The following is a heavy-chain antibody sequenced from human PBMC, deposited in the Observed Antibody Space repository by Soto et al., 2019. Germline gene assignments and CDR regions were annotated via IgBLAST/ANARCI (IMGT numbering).Heavy chain of an antibody. CDR2: ISGSGGST. J-gene: IGHJ2*01. CDR3: ANGGIVGATTWYFDL. CDR1: GFTFSSYA. Sequence: GGSLRLSCAASGFTFSSYAMSWVRQAPGKGLEWVSAISGSGGSTYYADSVKGRFTISRDNSKNTLYLQMNSLRAEDTAVYYCANGGIVGATTWYFDLWDRGTLVTVSS. D-gene: IGHD1-26*01. V-gene: IGHV3-23*01.